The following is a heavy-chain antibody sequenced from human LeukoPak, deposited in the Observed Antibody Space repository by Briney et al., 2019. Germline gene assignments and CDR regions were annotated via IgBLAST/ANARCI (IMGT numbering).Heavy chain of an antibody. CDR3: ARVSGGMGYYYYYGTDV. Sequence: PSETLSLTCTVSGGSISSYYWSWIRQPPGKGLEWIGYIYYSGSTNYNPSLKSRVTISVDTSKNQFSLKLSSVTAADTAVYYCARVSGGMGYYYYYGTDVWGQGTTVTVSS. CDR1: GGSISSYY. J-gene: IGHJ6*02. CDR2: IYYSGST. D-gene: IGHD3-10*02. V-gene: IGHV4-59*01.